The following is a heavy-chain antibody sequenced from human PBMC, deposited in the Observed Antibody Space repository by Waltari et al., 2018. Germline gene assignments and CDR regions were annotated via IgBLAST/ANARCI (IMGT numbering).Heavy chain of an antibody. CDR1: GFTFSSYA. CDR3: AMSLTVLVRADH. V-gene: IGHV3-23*04. D-gene: IGHD1-26*01. J-gene: IGHJ4*02. Sequence: EVRLVESGGGLVKPGGSLRLSCAASGFTFSSYAMNWVRQAPGNGLEGVAGLSASGSRTFYAASVKGRFTISRDNSNNTLYAQMTSLTPEDTATYYCAMSLTVLVRADHWGQGTLVAVSS. CDR2: LSASGSRT.